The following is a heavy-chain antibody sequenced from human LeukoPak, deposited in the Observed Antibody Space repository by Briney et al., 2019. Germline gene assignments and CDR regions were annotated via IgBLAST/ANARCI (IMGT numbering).Heavy chain of an antibody. CDR2: ISSSSSTK. CDR1: GFTFSSYS. CDR3: ASGRWYFDY. J-gene: IGHJ4*02. D-gene: IGHD6-13*01. Sequence: GGSLRLSCAASGFTFSSYSMNWVRQAPGKGLEWVSYISSSSSTKYYADSVKGRFTVSRDNAKNSLYLQMNSLRDDDTGVYYCASGRWYFDYWGQETLVTVSS. V-gene: IGHV3-48*02.